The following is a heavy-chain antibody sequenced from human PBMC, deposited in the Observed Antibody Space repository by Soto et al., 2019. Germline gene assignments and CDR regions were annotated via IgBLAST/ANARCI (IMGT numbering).Heavy chain of an antibody. D-gene: IGHD1-26*01. J-gene: IGHJ4*02. CDR1: GYTFTSYY. Sequence: ASVKVSCKASGYTFTSYYMHWVRQAPGQGLEWMGIINPSGGSTSYAQKFQGRVTMTRDTSTSTVYMELSSLRSKDTAVYYCARAVFAKATSAALCYWGQGTLVTVSS. V-gene: IGHV1-46*03. CDR3: ARAVFAKATSAALCY. CDR2: INPSGGST.